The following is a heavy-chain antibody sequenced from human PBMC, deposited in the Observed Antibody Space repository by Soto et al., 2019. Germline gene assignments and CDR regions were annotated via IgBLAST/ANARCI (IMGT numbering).Heavy chain of an antibody. J-gene: IGHJ6*02. CDR2: IYYSGST. Sequence: SETLSLTCTVSGGSISSYYWSWIRQPPGKGLEWIGYIYYSGSTNYNPSLKSRVTISVDTSKNQFSLKLSSVTAADTAIYFCVKANSRGLLYYGMEVWGQGTTVTVSS. D-gene: IGHD1-7*01. CDR1: GGSISSYY. V-gene: IGHV4-59*01. CDR3: VKANSRGLLYYGMEV.